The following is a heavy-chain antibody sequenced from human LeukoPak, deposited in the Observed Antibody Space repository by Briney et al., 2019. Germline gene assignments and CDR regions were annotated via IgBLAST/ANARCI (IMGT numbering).Heavy chain of an antibody. V-gene: IGHV4-30-4*01. Sequence: SQTLSLTRTVSGGSISSGDYYWSWIRQPPGKGLEWIGYIYYSGSTYYNPSLKSRVTISVDTSKNQFSLKLSSVTAADTAVYYCARNLAYCGGDCYSGYWYFDLWGRGTLVTVSS. J-gene: IGHJ2*01. D-gene: IGHD2-21*02. CDR2: IYYSGST. CDR3: ARNLAYCGGDCYSGYWYFDL. CDR1: GGSISSGDYY.